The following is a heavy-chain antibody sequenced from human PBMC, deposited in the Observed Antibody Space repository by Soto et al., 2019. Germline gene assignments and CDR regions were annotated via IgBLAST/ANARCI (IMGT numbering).Heavy chain of an antibody. V-gene: IGHV3-30*03. CDR3: ARDVAMPTGLGLGY. Sequence: GGSLRLSCAASGYAFTNYGFHWVRQAPGKGLEWVAHISNDGTKKFYADSVKGRFTISRDNSETTVYLHLTSLRPDDTALFYCARDVAMPTGLGLGYWGQGTLVTVSS. CDR2: ISNDGTKK. CDR1: GYAFTNYG. J-gene: IGHJ4*02. D-gene: IGHD4-4*01.